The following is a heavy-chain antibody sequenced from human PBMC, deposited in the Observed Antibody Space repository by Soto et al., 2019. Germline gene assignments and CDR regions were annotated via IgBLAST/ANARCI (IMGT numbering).Heavy chain of an antibody. Sequence: PGESLKISCKHSGFNFPTFWIAWVRQMPGKGLEWMGIIYPGDSDTRYSPSFQGQVTISADKSISTAYLQWSSLKASDTAMYYCARYQGSSWFSSDYGMDVWGQGTTVTVSS. J-gene: IGHJ6*02. CDR2: IYPGDSDT. CDR3: ARYQGSSWFSSDYGMDV. D-gene: IGHD6-13*01. V-gene: IGHV5-51*01. CDR1: GFNFPTFW.